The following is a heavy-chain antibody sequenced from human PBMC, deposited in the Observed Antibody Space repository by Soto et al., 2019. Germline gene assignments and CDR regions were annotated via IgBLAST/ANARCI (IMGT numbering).Heavy chain of an antibody. CDR2: IYWNGIE. CDR3: AHGDPLDFHY. Sequence: QITLKESGPALVKPTQTLTLTCTFSGFSLSPSGVAVAWIRQPPGKALEWLALIYWNGIERYSPSLKSRLTITKDTSKNQVVLTVTHMDPVDTATYFCAHGDPLDFHYWGQGTLVTVSP. J-gene: IGHJ4*02. CDR1: GFSLSPSGVA. D-gene: IGHD3-10*01. V-gene: IGHV2-5*01.